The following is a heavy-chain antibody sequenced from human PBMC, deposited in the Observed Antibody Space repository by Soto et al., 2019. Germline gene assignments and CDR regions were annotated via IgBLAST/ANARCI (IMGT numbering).Heavy chain of an antibody. CDR2: IGAAHDT. Sequence: GGSLRLSCAASGFIFSRYDMCWVRQTPGKGLEWVSTIGAAHDTYYDDSVKGRFTVSRENAQNSFYLQMSSLRAGDKAVYYCARDREGAFDYWG. V-gene: IGHV3-13*01. CDR1: GFIFSRYD. J-gene: IGHJ4*01. CDR3: ARDREGAFDY.